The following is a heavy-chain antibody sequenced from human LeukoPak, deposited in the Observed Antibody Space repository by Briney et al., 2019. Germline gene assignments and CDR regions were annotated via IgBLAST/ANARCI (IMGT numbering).Heavy chain of an antibody. CDR2: ISGSGGST. D-gene: IGHD3-3*01. Sequence: GGSLRLSCAASGFTFGSYAMSWVRQAPGKGLEWVSAISGSGGSTYYADSVKGRFTISRDNPKNTLYLQMNSLRAEDTAVYYCARHEGSGHITILDSWGQGTLVTVSS. CDR1: GFTFGSYA. V-gene: IGHV3-23*01. J-gene: IGHJ4*02. CDR3: ARHEGSGHITILDS.